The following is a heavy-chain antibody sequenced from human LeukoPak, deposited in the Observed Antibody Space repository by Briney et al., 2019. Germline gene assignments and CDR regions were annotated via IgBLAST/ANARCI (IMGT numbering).Heavy chain of an antibody. J-gene: IGHJ6*03. V-gene: IGHV1-2*02. Sequence: ASVKVCCKASGYTFTGYYMHWVRQAPGQGLEWMGWINPNSGGTNYAQKFQGRVTMTRDTSISTAYMELSRLRSDDTAVYYCARDLAYCGGDCYYYYYMDVWGKGTTVTVSS. CDR1: GYTFTGYY. D-gene: IGHD2-21*02. CDR2: INPNSGGT. CDR3: ARDLAYCGGDCYYYYYMDV.